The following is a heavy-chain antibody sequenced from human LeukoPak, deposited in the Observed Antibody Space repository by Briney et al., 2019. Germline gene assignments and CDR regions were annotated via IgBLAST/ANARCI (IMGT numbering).Heavy chain of an antibody. CDR2: IYPGDSDT. Sequence: GESLKISCKGSGYSFTSYWIGWVRQMPGKGLEWMGIIYPGDSDTRYSPSLQGQVTISADKSISTAYLQWSSLKASDTAMYYCARHRYYYDSSGYYFDYWGQGTLVTVSS. V-gene: IGHV5-51*01. CDR1: GYSFTSYW. J-gene: IGHJ4*02. D-gene: IGHD3-22*01. CDR3: ARHRYYYDSSGYYFDY.